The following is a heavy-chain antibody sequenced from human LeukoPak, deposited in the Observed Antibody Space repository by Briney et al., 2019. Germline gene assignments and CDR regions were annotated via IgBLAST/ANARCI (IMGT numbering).Heavy chain of an antibody. J-gene: IGHJ6*04. CDR3: AELGITMIGGV. V-gene: IGHV3-23*01. CDR1: GFTFSTYA. Sequence: GGSLRLSCAASGFTFSTYAMTWVRQAPGQGLEWVSSISGSGSSTYYADSVKGRLTISRDNAKNSLYLQMSSLRAEDTAVYYCAELGITMIGGVWGKGTTVTISS. CDR2: ISGSGSST. D-gene: IGHD3-10*02.